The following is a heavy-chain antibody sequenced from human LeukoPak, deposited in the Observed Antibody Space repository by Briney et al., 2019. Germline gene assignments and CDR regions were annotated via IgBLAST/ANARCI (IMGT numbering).Heavy chain of an antibody. V-gene: IGHV1-18*01. CDR2: ISAYNGNT. D-gene: IGHD6-13*01. J-gene: IGHJ4*02. CDR1: GYTFTSYG. Sequence: ASVKVSCKASGYTFTSYGISWVRQAPGQGLEWMGWISAYNGNTNYAQKLQGRVTMTRDTSTSTVYMELSSLRSEDTAVYYCARAAYSSSWYYFDYWGQGTLVTVSS. CDR3: ARAAYSSSWYYFDY.